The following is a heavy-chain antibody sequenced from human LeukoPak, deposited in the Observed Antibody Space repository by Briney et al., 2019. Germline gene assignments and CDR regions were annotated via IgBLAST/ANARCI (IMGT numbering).Heavy chain of an antibody. CDR3: ARVGSPYCSGGSCYSGDN. J-gene: IGHJ4*02. Sequence: GGSLRLSCAASGFTFSSYWRQWVRQARGKGRVGGSGINSDGRSTIYADAVKGRFTIYRDKAKNTLSLQMNSLRAEDTAVYYCARVGSPYCSGGSCYSGDNWGQGTLVTVSS. V-gene: IGHV3-74*01. D-gene: IGHD2-15*01. CDR1: GFTFSSYW. CDR2: INSDGRST.